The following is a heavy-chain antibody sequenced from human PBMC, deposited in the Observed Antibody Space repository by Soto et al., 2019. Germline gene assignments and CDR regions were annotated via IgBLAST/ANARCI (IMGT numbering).Heavy chain of an antibody. D-gene: IGHD3-16*01. V-gene: IGHV3-23*01. CDR1: GFTFGSYA. Sequence: GGSLRLSCAASGFTFGSYAMSWVRQAPGRGLEWVSAISGSGGSTYYADSVKGRFTIPRDNSKNTLYLQMNSLGAEDTAVYYCAKARGSSTPAPGSYWGQGSLVTVAS. CDR2: ISGSGGST. CDR3: AKARGSSTPAPGSY. J-gene: IGHJ4*02.